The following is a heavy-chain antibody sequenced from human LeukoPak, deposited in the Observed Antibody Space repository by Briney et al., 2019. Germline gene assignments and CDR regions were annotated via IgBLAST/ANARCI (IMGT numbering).Heavy chain of an antibody. CDR3: GRGNLRPPKRDGSGSYYKPYFDY. V-gene: IGHV4-34*01. Sequence: SETLSLTCAVYGGSFSGYYWSWIRQPPGKGLEWIGEINHSGSTNYNPSLKSRVTISIDTSKNQFSLKLSSVTAADTAVYYCGRGNLRPPKRDGSGSYYKPYFDYWGLGTLVTVSS. CDR1: GGSFSGYY. D-gene: IGHD3-10*01. CDR2: INHSGST. J-gene: IGHJ4*02.